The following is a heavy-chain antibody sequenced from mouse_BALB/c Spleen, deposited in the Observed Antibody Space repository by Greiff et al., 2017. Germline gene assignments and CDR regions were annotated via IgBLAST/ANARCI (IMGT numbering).Heavy chain of an antibody. Sequence: QVQLKQSGAELVKPGASVKLSCKASGYTFTSYYMYWVKQRPGQGLEWIGEINPSNGGTNFNEKFKSKATLTVDKSSSTAYMQLSSLTSEDSAVYYCTRSDGYDADYAMDYWGQGTSVTVSS. CDR1: GYTFTSYY. D-gene: IGHD2-2*01. V-gene: IGHV1S81*02. J-gene: IGHJ4*01. CDR2: INPSNGGT. CDR3: TRSDGYDADYAMDY.